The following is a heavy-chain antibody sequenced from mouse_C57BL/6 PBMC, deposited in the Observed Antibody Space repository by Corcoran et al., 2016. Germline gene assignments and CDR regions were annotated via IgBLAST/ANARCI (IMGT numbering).Heavy chain of an antibody. CDR2: INTYSGVP. CDR1: GYTFTTYG. CDR3: ATYSSGYEDY. V-gene: IGHV9-3*01. J-gene: IGHJ2*01. Sequence: QIQLVQSGPELKKPGETVKISCKASGYTFTTYGMSWVKQAPGKGLKWMGWINTYSGVPTYADDFKGRFAFSLETSASTAYLQINNLKNEDTATYFCATYSSGYEDYWGQGTTLTVSS. D-gene: IGHD3-2*02.